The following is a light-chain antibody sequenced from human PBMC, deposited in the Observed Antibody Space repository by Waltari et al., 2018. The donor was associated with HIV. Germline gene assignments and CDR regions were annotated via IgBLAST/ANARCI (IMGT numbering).Light chain of an antibody. CDR3: AAWDDSLHGEL. V-gene: IGLV1-44*01. J-gene: IGLJ2*01. CDR1: NSNIGRNT. CDR2: SNN. Sequence: QSVLTQTPSLSGTPGQRVTISCSGGNSNIGRNTVTWYQQFPGTAPRLLIYSNNQRPSGVPDRFSGSKSGTSASLVISELQSQDEADYHCAAWDDSLHGELFGGGTKLTVL.